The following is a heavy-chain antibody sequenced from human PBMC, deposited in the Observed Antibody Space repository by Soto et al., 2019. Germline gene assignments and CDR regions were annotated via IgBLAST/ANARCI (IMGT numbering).Heavy chain of an antibody. Sequence: SVKVSCKASGGTFSSYAISWVRQAPGQGLEWMGGIIPIFGTANYAQKFQGRVTITADESTSTAYMELSSLRSEDTAVYYCARDGVMPDYYDSSGYYYNWFDPWGQGTLVTVSS. CDR1: GGTFSSYA. D-gene: IGHD3-22*01. CDR2: IIPIFGTA. J-gene: IGHJ5*02. CDR3: ARDGVMPDYYDSSGYYYNWFDP. V-gene: IGHV1-69*13.